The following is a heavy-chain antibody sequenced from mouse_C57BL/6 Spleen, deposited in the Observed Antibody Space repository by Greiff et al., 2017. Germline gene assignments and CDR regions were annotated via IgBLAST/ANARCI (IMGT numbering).Heavy chain of an antibody. CDR2: IWSGGST. V-gene: IGHV2-2*01. CDR1: GFSLTSYG. D-gene: IGHD2-2*01. J-gene: IGHJ2*01. CDR3: AREGYDYFDF. Sequence: VQLQESGPGLVTPSQSLSITCTVSGFSLTSYGVHWVRQPPGKGLEWLGVIWSGGSTDYNAALISTLSIRKDKSKSQVFFNMNGLQAEDPAIYYCAREGYDYFDFWGQGTTLTVSS.